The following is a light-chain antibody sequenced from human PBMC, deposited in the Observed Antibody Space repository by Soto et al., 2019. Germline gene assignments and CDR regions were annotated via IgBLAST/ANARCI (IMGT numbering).Light chain of an antibody. V-gene: IGLV2-14*01. CDR3: SSYTSSNTLV. CDR2: EVS. J-gene: IGLJ2*01. CDR1: SSDVGAYNY. Sequence: QSALTQPASVSGSPGQSITISCTGTSSDVGAYNYVSWYQQHPGKAPKLMIFEVSDRPSGVSNRFSGSKSGNTASLTISGLQAVDEADYYCSSYTSSNTLVFGGGTQLTVL.